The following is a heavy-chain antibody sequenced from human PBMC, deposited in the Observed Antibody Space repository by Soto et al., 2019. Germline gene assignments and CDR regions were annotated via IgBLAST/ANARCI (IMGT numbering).Heavy chain of an antibody. CDR3: ARAPYYDILTGYYRDNWFDP. CDR1: GYTFTGYD. CDR2: MNPNSGNT. D-gene: IGHD3-9*01. V-gene: IGHV1-8*01. J-gene: IGHJ5*02. Sequence: ASVKVSCKASGYTFTGYDINWVRQATGQGLEWMGWMNPNSGNTGHAQKFQGRVTMTRNTSISTAYMELSSLRSEDTAVYYCARAPYYDILTGYYRDNWFDPWGQGTLVTVSS.